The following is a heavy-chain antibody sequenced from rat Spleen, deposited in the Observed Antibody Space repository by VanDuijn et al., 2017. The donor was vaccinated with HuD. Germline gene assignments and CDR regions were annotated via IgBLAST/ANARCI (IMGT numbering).Heavy chain of an antibody. D-gene: IGHD4-4*01. CDR2: ISYDGSST. V-gene: IGHV5-7*01. CDR3: ARQGGNSGPDY. Sequence: EVQLVESGGGLVQPGRSLKLSCAASGFTFSDYNMAWVRQAPKKGLEWVATISYDGSSTYYRDSVKGRFTISRDNAKSTLYLQMDSLRSEDTATYYCARQGGNSGPDYWGQGVMVTVSS. J-gene: IGHJ2*01. CDR1: GFTFSDYN.